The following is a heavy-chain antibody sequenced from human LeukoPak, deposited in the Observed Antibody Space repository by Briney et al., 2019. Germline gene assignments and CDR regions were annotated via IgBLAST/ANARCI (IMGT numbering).Heavy chain of an antibody. V-gene: IGHV1-69*13. J-gene: IGHJ4*02. D-gene: IGHD3-22*01. CDR2: IIPIFGTA. Sequence: GASLKVSCKASVDTFSSYAISSVRQAPGQGLECMGGIIPIFGTANYTQKFQGRVTITADDSTSTDYMELSSLRSEDTAVYYCARDFRNDYYDSSGYSGWGQGTLVTVSS. CDR3: ARDFRNDYYDSSGYSG. CDR1: VDTFSSYA.